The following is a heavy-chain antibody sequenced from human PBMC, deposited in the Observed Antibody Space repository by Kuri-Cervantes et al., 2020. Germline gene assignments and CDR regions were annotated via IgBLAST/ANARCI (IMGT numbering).Heavy chain of an antibody. V-gene: IGHV1-69*13. CDR3: ARERLTDYGNIGGNFDY. CDR1: GGTFSSYA. J-gene: IGHJ4*02. CDR2: IIPIFGTA. Sequence: SVKVSCKASGGTFSSYAISWVRQAPGQGLEWMGGIIPIFGTANYAQKFQGRVTITADESTSTAYMELSSLRSEDTAVYYCARERLTDYGNIGGNFDYWGQGTLVTVSS. D-gene: IGHD3-16*01.